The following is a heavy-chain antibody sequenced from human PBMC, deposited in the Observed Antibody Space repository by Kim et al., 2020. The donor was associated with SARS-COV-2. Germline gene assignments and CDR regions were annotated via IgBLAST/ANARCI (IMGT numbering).Heavy chain of an antibody. CDR3: VKPVPLVSGDNEYSSSWRFDP. CDR1: GFTFSSYA. Sequence: GGSLRLSCSASGFTFSSYAMHWVRQAPGKGLEYVSAISSNGGSTYYADSVKGRFTISRDNSKNTLYLQMSSLRAEDTAVYYCVKPVPLVSGDNEYSSSWRFDPWGQGTLVTVSS. CDR2: ISSNGGST. V-gene: IGHV3-64D*09. J-gene: IGHJ5*02. D-gene: IGHD6-13*01.